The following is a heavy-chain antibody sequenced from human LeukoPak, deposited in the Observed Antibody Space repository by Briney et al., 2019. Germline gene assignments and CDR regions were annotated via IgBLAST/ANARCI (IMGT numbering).Heavy chain of an antibody. V-gene: IGHV4-38-2*01. CDR1: GYSISSGYY. Sequence: PSETLSLTCAASGYSISSGYYWGWIRQPPGKGLEWIGSIYHSGSTYYNPSLKSRVTISVDTSKNQFSLKLSSVTAADTAVYYCASGSGYFFDYWGQGTLVTVSS. D-gene: IGHD1-14*01. CDR3: ASGSGYFFDY. CDR2: IYHSGST. J-gene: IGHJ4*02.